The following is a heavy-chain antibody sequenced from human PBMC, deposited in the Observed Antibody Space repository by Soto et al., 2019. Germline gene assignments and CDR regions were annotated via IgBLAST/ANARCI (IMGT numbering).Heavy chain of an antibody. CDR1: GYIFVNYG. Sequence: QVQLVQSGDEVRKPGSSVKVSCKASGYIFVNYGIAWVRQAPGQGLEWMGWISPYSGNTHYASKGQGRSTMTTDPPTSTAYMDLGRLTSDDTAVYYCAMVDNYVTPAPQDVWGQGTTVTVSS. J-gene: IGHJ6*02. V-gene: IGHV1-18*01. D-gene: IGHD3-16*01. CDR2: ISPYSGNT. CDR3: AMVDNYVTPAPQDV.